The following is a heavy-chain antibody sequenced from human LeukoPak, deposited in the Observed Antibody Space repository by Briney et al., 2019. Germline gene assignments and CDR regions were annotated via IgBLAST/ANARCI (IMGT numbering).Heavy chain of an antibody. CDR3: AREDVSRFLQWQD. Sequence: SETLSLTCSVSGDSISNSAYYWSWIRQHPGKGLEWIGYIYYTGSTYYNPSLKSRVTISVDTSKKQFSLNLSSVTAADTAVYYCAREDVSRFLQWQDWGQGTLVTVSS. CDR2: IYYTGST. D-gene: IGHD3-3*01. J-gene: IGHJ4*02. V-gene: IGHV4-31*03. CDR1: GDSISNSAYY.